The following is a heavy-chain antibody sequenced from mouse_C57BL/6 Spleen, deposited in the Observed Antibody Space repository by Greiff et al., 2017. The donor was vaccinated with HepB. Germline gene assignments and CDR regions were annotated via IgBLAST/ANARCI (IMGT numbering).Heavy chain of an antibody. CDR1: GYTFTSYW. CDR2: IDPSDSYT. J-gene: IGHJ2*01. D-gene: IGHD1-1*01. Sequence: VQLQQSGAELVMPGASVKLSCKASGYTFTSYWMHWVKQRPGQGLEWIGEIDPSDSYTNYNQKFKGKSTLTVDKSSSTAYMQLSSLTSEDSAVYYCARKGGYYYGSSFDYWGQGTTLTVSS. V-gene: IGHV1-69*01. CDR3: ARKGGYYYGSSFDY.